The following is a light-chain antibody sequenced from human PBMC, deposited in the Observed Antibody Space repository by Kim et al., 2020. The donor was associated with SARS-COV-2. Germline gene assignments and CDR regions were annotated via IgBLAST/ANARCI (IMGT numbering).Light chain of an antibody. Sequence: QSALTQPRSVSGSPGQSVTISCTGTSSDVGGYNYVSWSQQHPGKAPKVMIYDVSKRPSGVPDRFSGSKSGNTASLTISGLQAEDEADYYCCSYAGSHTYVFGSGTKVTVL. CDR1: SSDVGGYNY. CDR2: DVS. J-gene: IGLJ1*01. V-gene: IGLV2-11*01. CDR3: CSYAGSHTYV.